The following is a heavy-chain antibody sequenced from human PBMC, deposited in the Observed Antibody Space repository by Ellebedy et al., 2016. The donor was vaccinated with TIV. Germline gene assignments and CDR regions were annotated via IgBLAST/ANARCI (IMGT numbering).Heavy chain of an antibody. J-gene: IGHJ1*01. V-gene: IGHV1-18*04. CDR3: AREIGAEPVVFQY. Sequence: AASVKVSCKASGYSFTSYGISWVRQAPGQGLEWMGWINAYNGNTNIAQKFQGRVTMTTDTSTSTAYMEVRRLRSDDTAVYYCAREIGAEPVVFQYWGQGTLVIVSS. CDR2: INAYNGNT. CDR1: GYSFTSYG. D-gene: IGHD1-14*01.